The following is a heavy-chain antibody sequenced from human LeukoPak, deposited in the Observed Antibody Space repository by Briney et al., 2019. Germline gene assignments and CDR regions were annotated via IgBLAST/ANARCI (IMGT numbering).Heavy chain of an antibody. CDR2: IYYSGST. J-gene: IGHJ4*02. CDR3: ARDFYLDGYPYFEY. D-gene: IGHD5-18*01. CDR1: GGSIRSHY. V-gene: IGHV4-59*11. Sequence: KASETLSLTCTVSGGSIRSHYWSWIRQPPGKGLEWIGYIYYSGSTIYNPSLKSRVTISVDTSKSQFSLKLSSVTAADTAVYYCARDFYLDGYPYFEYWGQGTLVTVSS.